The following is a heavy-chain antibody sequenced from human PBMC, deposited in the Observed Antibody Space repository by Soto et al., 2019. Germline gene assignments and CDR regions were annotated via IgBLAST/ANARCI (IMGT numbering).Heavy chain of an antibody. V-gene: IGHV4-30-4*01. D-gene: IGHD2-2*02. Sequence: SETLSLTCTVSGGSVSSSDYYWNWFRQSPGKGLEWIGYVHSGGTYYYNPSFRSRVAISVDTSKNQFSLNLSSVTAADTAVYYCARDLCSSTSCYTPRTYYGMDVWGPGTTVTVSS. CDR3: ARDLCSSTSCYTPRTYYGMDV. J-gene: IGHJ6*02. CDR1: GGSVSSSDYY. CDR2: VHSGGTY.